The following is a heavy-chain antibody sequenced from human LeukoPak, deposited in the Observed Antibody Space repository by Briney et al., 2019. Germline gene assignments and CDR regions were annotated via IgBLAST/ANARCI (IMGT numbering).Heavy chain of an antibody. V-gene: IGHV4-39*01. J-gene: IGHJ4*02. CDR2: IYHSARA. D-gene: IGHD1-26*01. CDR3: ARHGQMGWAYRCLDY. Sequence: SETLSLTCTVSGGSISSSSYYWGWIRQPPGKGLEWIGRIYHSARANNNPSLKTLVNIYVDTSKNQFSLKLSSVTAADTAVYYCARHGQMGWAYRCLDYWGQGTLVTVSP. CDR1: GGSISSSSYY.